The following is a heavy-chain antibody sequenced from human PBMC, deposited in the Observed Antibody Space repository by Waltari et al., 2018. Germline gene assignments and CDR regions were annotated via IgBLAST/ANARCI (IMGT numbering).Heavy chain of an antibody. V-gene: IGHV1-2*02. CDR1: GYTFTGYY. D-gene: IGHD6-13*01. J-gene: IGHJ4*02. CDR2: INPNSGGT. Sequence: QVQLVQSGAEVKKPGASVKVSCKASGYTFTGYYMHWVRQAPGQGLEWMGWINPNSGGTNYAQKFQGRVTMTRETSISTAYMELSRLRSDDTAVYYCASYQGGYGSSWLPLDYWGQGTLVTVSS. CDR3: ASYQGGYGSSWLPLDY.